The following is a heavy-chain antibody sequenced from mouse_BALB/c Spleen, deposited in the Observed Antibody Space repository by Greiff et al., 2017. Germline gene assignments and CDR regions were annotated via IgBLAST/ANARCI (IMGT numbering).Heavy chain of an antibody. V-gene: IGHV3-2*02. Sequence: VQLQQSGPGLVKPSQSLSLTCTVTGYSITSDYAWNWIRQFPGNKLEWMGYISYSGSTSYNPSLKSRISITRDTSKNQFFLQLNSVTTEDTATYYCARFGNSYYAMDYWGQGTSVTVSS. CDR3: ARFGNSYYAMDY. D-gene: IGHD2-1*01. J-gene: IGHJ4*01. CDR2: ISYSGST. CDR1: GYSITSDYA.